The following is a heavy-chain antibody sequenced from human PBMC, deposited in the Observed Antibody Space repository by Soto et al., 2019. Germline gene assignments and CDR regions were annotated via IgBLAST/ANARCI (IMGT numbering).Heavy chain of an antibody. V-gene: IGHV1-46*01. CDR1: QYTFTNYF. CDR2: INPTGGSR. Sequence: QVQLVQSGAEVKKPGASVKVSCKASQYTFTNYFIHWVRQAPGQGLEWMGVINPTGGSRGYAQSFRGRVTMTRDTSTSTVYMELNSPRFEDTAVYYCARTDGYNSFDYWGQGTLVTVSS. D-gene: IGHD5-12*01. CDR3: ARTDGYNSFDY. J-gene: IGHJ4*02.